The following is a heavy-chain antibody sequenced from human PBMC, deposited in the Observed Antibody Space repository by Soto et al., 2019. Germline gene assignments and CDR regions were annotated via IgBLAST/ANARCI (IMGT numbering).Heavy chain of an antibody. D-gene: IGHD6-13*01. CDR2: ISSSSSTI. V-gene: IGHV3-48*01. Sequence: EVQLVESGGGLVQPGGSLRLSCAASGFTFSSYSKNWVRQAPGKGLEWVSYISSSSSTIYYADSVKGRFTISRDNAKNSLYLQMNSLRAEDTAVYYCARDGYDYGAYWGQGTLVTVSS. J-gene: IGHJ4*02. CDR3: ARDGYDYGAY. CDR1: GFTFSSYS.